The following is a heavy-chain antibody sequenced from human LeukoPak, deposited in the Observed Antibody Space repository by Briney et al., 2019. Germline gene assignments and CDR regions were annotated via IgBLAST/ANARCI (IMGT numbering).Heavy chain of an antibody. CDR2: IYYSGST. CDR1: GGSISSYY. D-gene: IGHD3-9*01. Sequence: KPSETLSLTCTVSGGSISSYYWSWIRQPPGKGLEWIGYIYYSGSTNYNPSLKSRVTISVDTSKNQFPLKLSSVTAADTAVYYCARVRDYDILTGYNYGMDVWGQGTTVTVSS. J-gene: IGHJ6*02. V-gene: IGHV4-59*01. CDR3: ARVRDYDILTGYNYGMDV.